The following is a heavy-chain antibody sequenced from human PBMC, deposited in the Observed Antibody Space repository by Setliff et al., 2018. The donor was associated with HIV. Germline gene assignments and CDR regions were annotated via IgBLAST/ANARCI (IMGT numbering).Heavy chain of an antibody. V-gene: IGHV4-39*01. CDR3: ARHEGYNDFLTGYFRYKWYDP. CDR2: VYYNGAT. CDR1: GGSIASSTHY. J-gene: IGHJ5*02. D-gene: IGHD3-9*01. Sequence: LSLTCTVSGGSIASSTHYWAWIRQPPGKGLEWIGSVYYNGATDHNPSLKSRVTISVDTSNQQFSLKLSTVTAADTAVYYCARHEGYNDFLTGYFRYKWYDPWGQGTLVTVSS.